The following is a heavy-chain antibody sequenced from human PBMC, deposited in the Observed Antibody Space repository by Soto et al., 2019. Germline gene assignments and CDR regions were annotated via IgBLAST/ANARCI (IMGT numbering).Heavy chain of an antibody. CDR3: AREKFFGNYGDLLAPPTRGSFD. CDR2: IYYSGST. J-gene: IGHJ5*02. CDR1: GGSISSGGYY. D-gene: IGHD4-4*01. V-gene: IGHV4-31*03. Sequence: SETLSLTCTVSGGSISSGGYYWSWIRQHPGKGLEWIGYIYYSGSTYYNPSLKSRVTISVDTSKNQFSLKLSSVTAADTAVYYCAREKFFGNYGDLLAPPTRGSFD.